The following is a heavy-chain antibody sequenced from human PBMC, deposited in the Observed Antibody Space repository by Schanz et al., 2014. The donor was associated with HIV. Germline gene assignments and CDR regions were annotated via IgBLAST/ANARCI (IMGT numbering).Heavy chain of an antibody. V-gene: IGHV3-7*01. CDR1: GFTFSSFG. CDR3: ARTVLGNGYDVLDS. Sequence: EVQLVESGGGVVQPGRSLRLSCAASGFTFSSFGMHWVRQAPGKGLEWVANIAPDGGDTKYLDSLKGRFSISRDNTQKSLFLQMDRLRVDDTAVYYCARTVLGNGYDVLDSWGRGTLVTVSS. CDR2: IAPDGGDT. D-gene: IGHD3-3*01. J-gene: IGHJ4*02.